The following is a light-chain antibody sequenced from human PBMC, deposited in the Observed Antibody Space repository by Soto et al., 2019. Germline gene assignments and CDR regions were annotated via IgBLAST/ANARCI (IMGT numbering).Light chain of an antibody. CDR1: SSNIGSNA. CDR2: SNN. J-gene: IGLJ3*02. CDR3: ATWDDSLNGWV. Sequence: QSVLTQPPSASGTPGQRVTISCSGSSSNIGSNAVSGYQQLPGTAPKVLIYSNNQRPSGVPDRFSGSKSGTSASLAISGLQSEDDADYYCATWDDSLNGWVLGGGTKLTVL. V-gene: IGLV1-44*01.